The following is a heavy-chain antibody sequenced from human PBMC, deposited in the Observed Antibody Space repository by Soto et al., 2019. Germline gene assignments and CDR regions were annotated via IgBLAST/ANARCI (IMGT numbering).Heavy chain of an antibody. V-gene: IGHV1-2*04. J-gene: IGHJ6*03. CDR2: INPNSGGT. CDR3: ARGPPEYSSSSHYYYYYMDV. CDR1: GYTFTGYY. D-gene: IGHD6-6*01. Sequence: GASVKVSSKASGYTFTGYYMHWVRQAPGQGLEWMGWINPNSGGTNYAQKFQGWVTMTRDTSISTAYMELSRLRSDDTAVYYCARGPPEYSSSSHYYYYYMDVWGKGTTVTVSS.